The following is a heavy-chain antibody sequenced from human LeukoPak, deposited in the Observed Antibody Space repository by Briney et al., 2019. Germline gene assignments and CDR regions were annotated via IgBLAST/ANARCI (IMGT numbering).Heavy chain of an antibody. CDR2: ISSSSSYI. J-gene: IGHJ4*02. Sequence: PGGSLRLSCAASGFTFSSYSMTWVRQAPGKGLEWVSSISSSSSYIYYADSVKGRFTISRDNAENSLYLQMNSLRAEDTAVYYCARSYSSSWYYFDYWGQGTLVTVSS. CDR1: GFTFSSYS. CDR3: ARSYSSSWYYFDY. D-gene: IGHD6-13*01. V-gene: IGHV3-21*01.